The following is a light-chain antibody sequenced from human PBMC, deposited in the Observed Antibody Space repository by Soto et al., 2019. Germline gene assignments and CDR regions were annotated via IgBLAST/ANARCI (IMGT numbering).Light chain of an antibody. J-gene: IGKJ1*01. CDR3: QHYSDSPWT. V-gene: IGKV3D-15*02. Sequence: EIVITQAKVILSVSQGERAILSWRASQSVTSNLAWYEQRPGQAPRLLIYDTSTRATGIPDRFSGSGSGPDFTLTISRLEPEDFAVYFCQHYSDSPWTFGQGTKVDIK. CDR1: QSVTSN. CDR2: DTS.